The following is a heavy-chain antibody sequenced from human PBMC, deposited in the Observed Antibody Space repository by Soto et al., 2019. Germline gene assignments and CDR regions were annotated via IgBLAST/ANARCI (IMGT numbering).Heavy chain of an antibody. CDR2: IWYDGSNR. CDR1: GFTFSNYG. J-gene: IGHJ5*02. V-gene: IGHV3-33*01. CDR3: ARDPGRFFAYLERGPWFDP. D-gene: IGHD1-1*01. Sequence: QVQLVESGGGVVQPGRSLRLACAGSGFTFSNYGMHWVRQAPGKGLEWVALIWYDGSNRDYTDSVKGRFTISRDNSNNTLYLQMDNLRVEDTAMYYCARDPGRFFAYLERGPWFDPWGQEILVTVSS.